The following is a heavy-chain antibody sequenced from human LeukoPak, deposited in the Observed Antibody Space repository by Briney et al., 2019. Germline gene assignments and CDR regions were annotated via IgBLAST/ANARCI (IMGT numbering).Heavy chain of an antibody. V-gene: IGHV1-58*01. Sequence: SVKVSCKASGFTFTISAVQWVRQARGQRLEWMGWIVVGSGNTNYAQKFQERVTITRDMSTSTAYMELSSLRSEDTAVYYCAAEVGGQWLVNFDYWGQGTLVTVSS. J-gene: IGHJ4*02. CDR3: AAEVGGQWLVNFDY. CDR2: IVVGSGNT. CDR1: GFTFTISA. D-gene: IGHD6-19*01.